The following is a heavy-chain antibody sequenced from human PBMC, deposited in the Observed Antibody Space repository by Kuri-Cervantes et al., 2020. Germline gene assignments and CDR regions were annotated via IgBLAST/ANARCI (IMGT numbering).Heavy chain of an antibody. CDR3: ARANDCSSTSCKTTWYFDL. Sequence: SETLSLTCTVSGGSISSYYWSWIRQPPGKGLEWIGYIYYSGGTNYNPSLKSRVTISVDTSKNQFSLKLSSVTAADTAVYYCARANDCSSTSCKTTWYFDLWGRGTLVTDSS. D-gene: IGHD2-2*01. CDR2: IYYSGGT. CDR1: GGSISSYY. J-gene: IGHJ2*01. V-gene: IGHV4-59*12.